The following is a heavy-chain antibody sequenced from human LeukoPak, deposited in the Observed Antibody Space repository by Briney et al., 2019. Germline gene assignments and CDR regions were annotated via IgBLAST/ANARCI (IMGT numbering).Heavy chain of an antibody. CDR2: IYSGGST. CDR3: AREDPKLGYYMDV. Sequence: GGSLRLSCAASGFTFDEYGMSWVRQAPGKGLEWVSVIYSGGSTYYADSVKGRFTISRDNSKNTLYLQMNSLRAEDTAVYYCAREDPKLGYYMDVWGKGTTVTISS. D-gene: IGHD1-7*01. V-gene: IGHV3-53*01. J-gene: IGHJ6*03. CDR1: GFTFDEYG.